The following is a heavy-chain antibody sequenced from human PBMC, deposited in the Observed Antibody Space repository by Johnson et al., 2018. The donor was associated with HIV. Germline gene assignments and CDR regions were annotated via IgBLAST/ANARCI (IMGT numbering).Heavy chain of an antibody. J-gene: IGHJ3*02. Sequence: VQLVESGGGVVQPGRSLRLSCAASGFTFSSYAMHWVRQAPGKGLEWVAVISYDGSNKYYADSVQGRFTISRDNSKNTLYLQMNSLRAEDTAVYYCASEEWELLGDAFDIWGQGTMVTVSS. CDR1: GFTFSSYA. CDR2: ISYDGSNK. CDR3: ASEEWELLGDAFDI. D-gene: IGHD1-26*01. V-gene: IGHV3-30*04.